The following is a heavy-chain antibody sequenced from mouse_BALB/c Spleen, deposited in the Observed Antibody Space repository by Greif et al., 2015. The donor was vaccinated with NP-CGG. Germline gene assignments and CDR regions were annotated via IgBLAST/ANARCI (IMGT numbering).Heavy chain of an antibody. CDR2: IWGDGST. Sequence: VQLQQSGPGLVAPSQSLSITCTVSGFSLTGYGVNWVRQPPGKGLEWLGMIWGDGSTDYNSALKSRLSISKDNSKSQVFLEMNSLQTDDTAMYYFAGHDAHYAMDYWGQGTSVTVSS. V-gene: IGHV2-6-7*01. CDR3: AGHDAHYAMDY. CDR1: GFSLTGYG. J-gene: IGHJ4*01.